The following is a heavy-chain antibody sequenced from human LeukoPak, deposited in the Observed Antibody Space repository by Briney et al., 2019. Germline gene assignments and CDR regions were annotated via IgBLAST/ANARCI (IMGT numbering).Heavy chain of an antibody. D-gene: IGHD4-17*01. Sequence: SQTLSLTCNVSGGSISMGYYWSWIRQPAGKVPEWIGRFYVTGSTDYSPSLKSRVTISADTTKNQLSLRLTSVTAADTAVYYCAREPSTANWFDPWGQGTLVTVSS. CDR2: FYVTGST. CDR1: GGSISMGYY. J-gene: IGHJ5*02. CDR3: AREPSTANWFDP. V-gene: IGHV4-61*02.